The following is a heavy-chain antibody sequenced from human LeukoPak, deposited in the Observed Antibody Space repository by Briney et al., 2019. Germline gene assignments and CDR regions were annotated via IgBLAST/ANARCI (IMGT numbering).Heavy chain of an antibody. V-gene: IGHV4-61*02. CDR1: GGSISSGSYY. D-gene: IGHD2-8*02. CDR3: ARSGPYYYYYYMDV. J-gene: IGHJ6*03. Sequence: SETLSLTCTVSGGSISSGSYYWSWIRQPAGKGLEWIGRIYTSGSTNYNPSLKSRVTISVDTSKNQFSLKLSSVTAADTAVYYCARSGPYYYYYYMDVWGKGTTVTISS. CDR2: IYTSGST.